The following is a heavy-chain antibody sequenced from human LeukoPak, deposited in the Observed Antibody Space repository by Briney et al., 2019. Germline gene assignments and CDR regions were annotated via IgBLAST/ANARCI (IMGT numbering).Heavy chain of an antibody. Sequence: GGSLRLSCAASGFAVSSHFMSWVRQAPRMGLEWVSVIYSDGSTYYADSVKGRFTISRDNSKDTLYLQMNGLRAEDTAVYFCAKQSAGSAAWYSLHYDFWGQGTLVTVSS. CDR1: GFAVSSHF. J-gene: IGHJ4*02. CDR3: AKQSAGSAAWYSLHYDF. D-gene: IGHD6-13*01. V-gene: IGHV3-53*01. CDR2: IYSDGST.